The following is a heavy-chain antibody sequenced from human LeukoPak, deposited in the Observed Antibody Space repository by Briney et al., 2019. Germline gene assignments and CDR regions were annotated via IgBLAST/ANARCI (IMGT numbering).Heavy chain of an antibody. CDR3: AKGSSSSGWYGVDDY. Sequence: GGSLRLSCAASGFTFSNYGMHWVRQGPGKGLEWVAVISYDGSNKYYADSVKGRFTISRDNSKNTLYLQMNSLRAEDTAVYYCAKGSSSSGWYGVDDYWGQGTLVTVSS. D-gene: IGHD6-19*01. V-gene: IGHV3-30*18. CDR2: ISYDGSNK. CDR1: GFTFSNYG. J-gene: IGHJ4*02.